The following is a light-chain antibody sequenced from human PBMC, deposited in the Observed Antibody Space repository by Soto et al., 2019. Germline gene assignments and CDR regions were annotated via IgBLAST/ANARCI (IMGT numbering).Light chain of an antibody. CDR2: RNN. Sequence: QSVLTQPPSASGTPGQTVTISCSGSSSNIGSNYVYWYQQFPGTAPKLLIYRNNQRPSGVPDRFSGSKSGTSASLAISGLRSEDEADYYCAAWDDSLKVFGTGTKVTVL. CDR1: SSNIGSNY. V-gene: IGLV1-47*01. CDR3: AAWDDSLKV. J-gene: IGLJ1*01.